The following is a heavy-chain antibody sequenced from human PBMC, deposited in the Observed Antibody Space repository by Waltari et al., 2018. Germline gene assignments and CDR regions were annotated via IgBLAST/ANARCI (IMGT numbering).Heavy chain of an antibody. CDR3: ARPRYSSSTSDFQH. CDR1: GYTFTSYD. V-gene: IGHV1-8*02. Sequence: QVQLVQSGAEVKKPGASVKVSCKASGYTFTSYDINWVRQATGQGLEWMGWRNPNSGNTGYAQKFQGRVTMTRNTSISTAYMELSSLRSEDTAVYYCARPRYSSSTSDFQHWGQGTLVTVSS. J-gene: IGHJ1*01. CDR2: RNPNSGNT. D-gene: IGHD6-13*01.